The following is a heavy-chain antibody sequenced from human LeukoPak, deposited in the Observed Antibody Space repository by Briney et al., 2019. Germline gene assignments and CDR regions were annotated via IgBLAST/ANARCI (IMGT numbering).Heavy chain of an antibody. J-gene: IGHJ4*02. V-gene: IGHV3-53*01. CDR3: ARMGHYYDSSGSDY. CDR1: GFTVSSDY. CDR2: IYSGGST. Sequence: GGSLRLSCAASGFTVSSDYMSWVRQAPGEGLEWVSVIYSGGSTYYADSVKGRFTISRDNSKNTLYLQMNSLGAEDTAVYYCARMGHYYDSSGSDYWGQGTLVTVSS. D-gene: IGHD3-22*01.